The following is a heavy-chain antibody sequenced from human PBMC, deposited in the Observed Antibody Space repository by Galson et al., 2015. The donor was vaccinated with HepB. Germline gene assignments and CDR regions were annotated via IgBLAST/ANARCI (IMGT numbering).Heavy chain of an antibody. CDR1: GFTFSSYA. CDR3: ARDPKKYYYDSSGEE. Sequence: SLRLSCAASGFTFSSYAMSWVRQAPGKGLEWVSAISGSGGSTYYADSVKGRFTISRDNSKNTLYLQMNSLRAEDTAVYYCARDPKKYYYDSSGEEWGQGPWSPSPQ. J-gene: IGHJ1*01. V-gene: IGHV3-23*01. D-gene: IGHD3-22*01. CDR2: ISGSGGST.